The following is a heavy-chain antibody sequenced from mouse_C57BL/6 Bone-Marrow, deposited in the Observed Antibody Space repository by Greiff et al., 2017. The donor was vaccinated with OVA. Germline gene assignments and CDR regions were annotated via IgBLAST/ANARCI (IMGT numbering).Heavy chain of an antibody. Sequence: QVQLQQSDAELVKPGASVKISCKVSGYTFTDHTIHWMKQRPEQGLEWIGYIYPRDGSTKYNEKFKGKATFTADTSSNTAYMQLSSLTTEDSAIYYCARGCYGYYFDYWGQGTTLTVSS. CDR2: IYPRDGST. CDR1: GYTFTDHT. CDR3: ARGCYGYYFDY. D-gene: IGHD2-2*01. V-gene: IGHV1-78*01. J-gene: IGHJ2*01.